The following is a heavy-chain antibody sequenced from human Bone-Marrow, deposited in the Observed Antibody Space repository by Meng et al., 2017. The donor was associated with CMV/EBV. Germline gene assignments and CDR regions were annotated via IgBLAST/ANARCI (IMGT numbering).Heavy chain of an antibody. CDR1: GFTFSSYA. J-gene: IGHJ6*02. V-gene: IGHV3-23*01. Sequence: GESLKISCAASGFTFSSYAMSWVRQAPGKGLEWVSAISGSGGSTYYADSVKGRFTISRDNSKNTLYLQMNSLRAEDTAVYYCAKGDVVVPAAIRPGYYYYYGMDFWGQGTTVTVSS. D-gene: IGHD2-2*02. CDR3: AKGDVVVPAAIRPGYYYYYGMDF. CDR2: ISGSGGST.